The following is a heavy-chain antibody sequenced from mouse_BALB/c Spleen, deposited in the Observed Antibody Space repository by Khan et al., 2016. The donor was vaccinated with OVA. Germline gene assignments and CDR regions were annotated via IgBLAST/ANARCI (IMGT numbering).Heavy chain of an antibody. J-gene: IGHJ3*02. CDR1: GDSITSGY. D-gene: IGHD2-14*01. V-gene: IGHV3-8*02. CDR2: IIYTGYT. Sequence: EVQLQESGPSLVKPSQTLSLTCSVTGDSITSGYWNWIRKFPGNKLEYMGYIIYTGYTYYNPSLKSRISITRHTSQTQYYLHLNSVTDEDTATYYGARSTYRYAFGYWGQGTLVTVSA. CDR3: ARSTYRYAFGY.